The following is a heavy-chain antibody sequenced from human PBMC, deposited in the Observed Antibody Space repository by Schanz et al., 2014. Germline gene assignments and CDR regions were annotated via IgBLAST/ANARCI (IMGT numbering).Heavy chain of an antibody. CDR1: GFTFSSYA. V-gene: IGHV3-23*04. Sequence: VQLVGSGGGLIQPGGSLRLSCAASGFTFSSYAMSWVRQAPGKGLEWVSGISGSGGSTYYADSVKGRFTISRDNSKNTLYLQMNTLRAEDTAVYYCARDRGYCSGGSCLTFDYWGQGTLVTVSS. J-gene: IGHJ4*02. CDR2: ISGSGGST. CDR3: ARDRGYCSGGSCLTFDY. D-gene: IGHD2-15*01.